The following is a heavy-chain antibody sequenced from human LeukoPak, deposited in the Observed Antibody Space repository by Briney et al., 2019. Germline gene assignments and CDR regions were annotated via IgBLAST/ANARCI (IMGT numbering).Heavy chain of an antibody. V-gene: IGHV3-64*01. CDR3: ARAEYYYGSGSPPYDY. CDR2: ISSNGGST. D-gene: IGHD3-10*01. Sequence: GGSLRLSCAASGFTFSSYAMHWVRQAPGKGLEYVSAISSNGGSTYYANSVKGRLTISRDNSKNTLYLQMGSLRAEDMAVYYCARAEYYYGSGSPPYDYWGQGTLVTVSS. J-gene: IGHJ4*02. CDR1: GFTFSSYA.